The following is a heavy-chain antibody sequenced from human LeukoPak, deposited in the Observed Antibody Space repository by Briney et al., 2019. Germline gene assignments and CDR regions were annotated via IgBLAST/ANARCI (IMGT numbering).Heavy chain of an antibody. CDR3: TRELEEVCSGGSCYFDY. D-gene: IGHD2-15*01. CDR1: GFTFGDYA. CDR2: IRSKAYGGTT. V-gene: IGHV3-49*03. Sequence: GGSLRLSCTASGFTFGDYAMSWIRQAPGKGLEWVGFIRSKAYGGTTEYAASVKGRFTISRDDSKSIAYLQMNSLKTEETAVYYCTRELEEVCSGGSCYFDYWGQGTLVTVSS. J-gene: IGHJ4*02.